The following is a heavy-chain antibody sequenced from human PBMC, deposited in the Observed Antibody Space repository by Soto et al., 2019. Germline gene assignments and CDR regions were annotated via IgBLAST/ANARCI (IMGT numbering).Heavy chain of an antibody. Sequence: SETLSLTCAFYGWSFSGYYWSWIRQPPGKGLEWIGEINHSGSTNYNPSLKSRVTISVDTSKNQFSLKLSSVTAADAAVYYCARARVNKSLRWFDPWGQGTLVTVSS. J-gene: IGHJ5*02. CDR3: ARARVNKSLRWFDP. D-gene: IGHD3-22*01. CDR1: GWSFSGYY. CDR2: INHSGST. V-gene: IGHV4-34*01.